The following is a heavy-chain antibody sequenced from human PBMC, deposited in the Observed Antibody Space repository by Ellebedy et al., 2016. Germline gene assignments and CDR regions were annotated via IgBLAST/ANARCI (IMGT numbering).Heavy chain of an antibody. D-gene: IGHD1-14*01. CDR1: GFTFTNYP. CDR2: ISEDGTNK. Sequence: GESLKISCAASGFTFTNYPMHWVRQAPGKGLEWVALISEDGTNKKHADSVKGRFTISRDNSKNTLYLQMNRLRAEDTAVYYCARGNTIPGPEPLDYWGQGTLITVSS. V-gene: IGHV3-30*14. CDR3: ARGNTIPGPEPLDY. J-gene: IGHJ4*02.